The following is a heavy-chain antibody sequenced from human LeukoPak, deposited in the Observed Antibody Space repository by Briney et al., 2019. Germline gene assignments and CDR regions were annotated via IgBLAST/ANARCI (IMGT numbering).Heavy chain of an antibody. CDR3: ARGGYFHY. Sequence: SETLSLTCAVYGGSFSGYYWSWIRQPPGKGLEWIGEINHSGSTNYNPSLKSRVTISVDTSKNQFSLKLSSVTAADTAVYYCARGGYFHYWGQGTLVTVSS. V-gene: IGHV4-34*01. CDR1: GGSFSGYY. CDR2: INHSGST. J-gene: IGHJ4*02.